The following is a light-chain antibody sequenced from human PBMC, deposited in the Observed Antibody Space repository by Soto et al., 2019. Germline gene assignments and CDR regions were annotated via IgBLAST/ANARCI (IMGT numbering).Light chain of an antibody. Sequence: DIQMTQSPSTLSASVGDRVTITCRASQSISSWLAWYQQKPGKAPKLLIYDASSLDSGVPSRFRGSGTGTELTLTIRNLQPDDFETYYCQQHNSYSTFGRGTKVEIK. CDR3: QQHNSYST. CDR1: QSISSW. CDR2: DAS. J-gene: IGKJ4*01. V-gene: IGKV1-5*01.